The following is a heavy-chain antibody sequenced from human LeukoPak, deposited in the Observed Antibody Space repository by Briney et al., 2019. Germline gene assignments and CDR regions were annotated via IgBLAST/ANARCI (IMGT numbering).Heavy chain of an antibody. CDR1: GFTFSTFA. CDR3: ARRPYEADYYYYMDV. D-gene: IGHD3-16*01. V-gene: IGHV3-48*03. J-gene: IGHJ6*03. CDR2: ISSSGSTI. Sequence: GGSLRLSCAASGFTFSTFAMIWVRQPPGKGLEWVSYISSSGSTIYYADSVKGRFTISRDNAKKSLYLQMNSLRAEDTAVYYCARRPYEADYYYYMDVWGKGTTVTISS.